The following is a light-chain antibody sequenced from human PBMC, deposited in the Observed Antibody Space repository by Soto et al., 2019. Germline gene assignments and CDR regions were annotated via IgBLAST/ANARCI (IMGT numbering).Light chain of an antibody. CDR1: QSVSGN. V-gene: IGKV3-15*01. Sequence: EIVMTQSPATLSVSPGERATLSCRASQSVSGNLAWYQQKPGQAPRLLIYGASTRATGIPARFSGSGSGTEFTRTVISLQSEDFAVYYCQQYNTWPPLTFGGGTKVEIK. J-gene: IGKJ4*01. CDR2: GAS. CDR3: QQYNTWPPLT.